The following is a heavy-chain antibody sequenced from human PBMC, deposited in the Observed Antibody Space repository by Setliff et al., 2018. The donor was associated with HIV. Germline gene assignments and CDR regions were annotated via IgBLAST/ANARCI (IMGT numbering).Heavy chain of an antibody. J-gene: IGHJ5*02. Sequence: SETLSLTCAVYGGSFSGYYWSWIRKPPGKGLEWIGEINHSGSTHYNPSLKSRVTISVDTSKNQFSLKLSSVTAADTAVYYCARDVGNIKRAAAGTVPGGWFDPWGQGTLVTVSS. D-gene: IGHD6-13*01. CDR2: INHSGST. CDR3: ARDVGNIKRAAAGTVPGGWFDP. CDR1: GGSFSGYY. V-gene: IGHV4-34*01.